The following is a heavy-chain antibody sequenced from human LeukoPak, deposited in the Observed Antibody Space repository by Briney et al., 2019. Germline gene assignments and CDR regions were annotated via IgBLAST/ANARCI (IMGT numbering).Heavy chain of an antibody. J-gene: IGHJ3*02. CDR3: ARARGFGLNAFDI. V-gene: IGHV3-21*01. D-gene: IGHD3-10*01. Sequence: GGSLRLFCAASGFTFSSYSMNWVPQAPGKGLEWVSSISSSSRYIYYADSVKGRFTISRDNAKNSLYLQMNSLRAEDTAVYYCARARGFGLNAFDIWGRGTMVTVSS. CDR2: ISSSSRYI. CDR1: GFTFSSYS.